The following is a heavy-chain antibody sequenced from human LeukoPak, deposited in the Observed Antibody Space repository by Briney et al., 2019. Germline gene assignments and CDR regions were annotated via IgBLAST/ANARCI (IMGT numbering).Heavy chain of an antibody. V-gene: IGHV3-52*01. J-gene: IGHJ6*02. Sequence: PGGSLRLSCAASRFTFSSYEMNWVRQAPEKGLKWVADIKCDRSERYYVDSVKGRLTISRDNAKNSLYLQVNSLRAEDITVYYCVRGSGIVGAIIYYYSYGMDVWGHGTTVTVSS. CDR2: IKCDRSER. D-gene: IGHD1-26*01. CDR3: VRGSGIVGAIIYYYSYGMDV. CDR1: RFTFSSYE.